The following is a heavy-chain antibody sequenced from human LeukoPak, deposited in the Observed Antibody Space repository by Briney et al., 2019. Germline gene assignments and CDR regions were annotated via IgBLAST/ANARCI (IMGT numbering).Heavy chain of an antibody. Sequence: SETLSLTCTVSGGSISSYYWSWIRQPPGKELEWIGYIYYSGSTNYNPSLKSRVTISVDTSKNQFSLKLSSVTAEDTAVYYCASISSGWYWDYWGQGTLVTVSS. CDR2: IYYSGST. CDR1: GGSISSYY. J-gene: IGHJ4*02. V-gene: IGHV4-59*12. CDR3: ASISSGWYWDY. D-gene: IGHD6-19*01.